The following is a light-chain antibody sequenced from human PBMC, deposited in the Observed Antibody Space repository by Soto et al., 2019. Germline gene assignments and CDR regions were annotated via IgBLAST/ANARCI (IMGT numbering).Light chain of an antibody. V-gene: IGKV1-5*01. CDR3: QQYHSYSRG. CDR2: DAS. CDR1: QSISSW. J-gene: IGKJ2*03. Sequence: DIQMTQSPSTLSASVGDRVTITCRASQSISSWLAWYQQKPGKAPKLLIYDASSLESGVPSRFSGSGSGTEFTLTISSLQPDDFATYYCQQYHSYSRGFGQGTKLEIK.